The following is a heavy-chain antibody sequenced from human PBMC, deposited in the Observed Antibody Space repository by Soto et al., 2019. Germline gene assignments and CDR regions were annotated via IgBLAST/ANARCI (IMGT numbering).Heavy chain of an antibody. D-gene: IGHD3-3*01. CDR3: ARDRYSYYDFWSGSLPYYYYGMDV. V-gene: IGHV3-30*03. CDR2: ISHDGSNK. CDR1: GFTFSSYG. Sequence: PGGSLRLSCAASGFTFSSYGMHWVRQAPGKGLEWVAVISHDGSNKYFADSVKGRFTISRDNSQNTLYLQMNSLGAEDSAVYYCARDRYSYYDFWSGSLPYYYYGMDVWGQGTTVTVSS. J-gene: IGHJ6*02.